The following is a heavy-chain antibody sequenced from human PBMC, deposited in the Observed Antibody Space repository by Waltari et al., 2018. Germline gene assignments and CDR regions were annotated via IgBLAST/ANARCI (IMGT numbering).Heavy chain of an antibody. CDR2: INHSGST. V-gene: IGHV4-34*01. CDR1: GGSFSGYY. CDR3: ARHRLGYCSGGSCYPYYFDY. Sequence: QVQLQQWGAGLLKPSETLSLTCAVYGGSFSGYYWSWIRQPPGKGLEWIGEINHSGSTNSNPSLKSRVTISVDTSKNQFSLKLSSVTAADTAVYYCARHRLGYCSGGSCYPYYFDYWGQGTLVTVSS. D-gene: IGHD2-15*01. J-gene: IGHJ4*02.